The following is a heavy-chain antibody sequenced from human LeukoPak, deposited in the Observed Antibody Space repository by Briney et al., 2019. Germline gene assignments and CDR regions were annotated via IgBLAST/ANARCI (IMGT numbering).Heavy chain of an antibody. J-gene: IGHJ4*02. Sequence: SETLSLTCAVSGGSFSGDYRSWIRQPPGKGLEWIGYIYHSGSTNYNPSLKSRVTISVGTSKNQFSLKLSSVTAADTAVYYCARVIAREYFDCWGQGTLVTVSS. CDR3: ARVIAREYFDC. CDR1: GGSFSGDY. D-gene: IGHD2-21*01. V-gene: IGHV4-59*08. CDR2: IYHSGST.